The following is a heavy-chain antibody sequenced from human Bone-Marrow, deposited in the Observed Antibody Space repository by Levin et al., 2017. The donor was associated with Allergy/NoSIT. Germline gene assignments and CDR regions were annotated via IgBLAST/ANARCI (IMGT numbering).Heavy chain of an antibody. V-gene: IGHV5-51*01. CDR1: GYTFNTYW. Sequence: GGSLRLSCKGSGYTFNTYWIAWVRRTPGKVLEWMGIIYPADSNTKYSPSFLGHVTISADRSMSTAYVQWSSLKAPDTAIYHCAKIYSHGYRHYNYFYGMDVWGQGTTVTVSS. J-gene: IGHJ6*02. D-gene: IGHD5-24*01. CDR3: AKIYSHGYRHYNYFYGMDV. CDR2: IYPADSNT.